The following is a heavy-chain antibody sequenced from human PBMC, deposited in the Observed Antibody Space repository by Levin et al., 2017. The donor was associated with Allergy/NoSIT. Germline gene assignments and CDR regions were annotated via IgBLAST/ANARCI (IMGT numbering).Heavy chain of an antibody. CDR2: IGPDNSDT. D-gene: IGHD3-22*01. CDR3: VRLESSAHYYVFY. J-gene: IGHJ4*02. V-gene: IGHV5-51*01. CDR1: GYTFTNYW. Sequence: GESLKISCKASGYTFTNYWIGWVRQMPGKGLEWMGIIGPDNSDTRYSPSFEGQVTISADKSISTAYLQWSSLKASDIAMYYCVRLESSAHYYVFYWGQGTLVTVSS.